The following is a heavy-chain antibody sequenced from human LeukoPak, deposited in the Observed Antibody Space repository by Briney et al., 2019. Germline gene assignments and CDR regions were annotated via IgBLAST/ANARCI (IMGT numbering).Heavy chain of an antibody. CDR1: GDSISHYY. J-gene: IGHJ5*02. Sequence: SETLSLTCTVSGDSISHYYFSWIRQPPAKGLEWIGYIYYSGNTNYNPSLKSRITMSVDTSKNQVSLRLRSVTAADTAVYYCAREGMIGHHNWFDPWGQGTLVSVSS. D-gene: IGHD3-22*01. V-gene: IGHV4-59*01. CDR2: IYYSGNT. CDR3: AREGMIGHHNWFDP.